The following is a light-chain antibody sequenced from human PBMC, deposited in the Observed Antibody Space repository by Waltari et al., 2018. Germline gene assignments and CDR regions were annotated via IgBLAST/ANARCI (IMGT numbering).Light chain of an antibody. J-gene: IGKJ1*01. CDR1: QSVSMS. V-gene: IGKV3-20*01. CDR3: QHYVRVPVS. Sequence: EIMLTQSPGTLSLAAGERATFPCRASQSVSMSLAWYQQKPGQAPRLLIYGASSRATGVPARFSGSGSGTDFSLTISRLEPEDFAVYYCQHYVRVPVSFGQGTKVEIK. CDR2: GAS.